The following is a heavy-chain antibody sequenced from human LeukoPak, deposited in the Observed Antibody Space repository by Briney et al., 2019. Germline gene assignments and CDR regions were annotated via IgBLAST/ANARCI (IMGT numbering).Heavy chain of an antibody. CDR1: GYTFTSYG. J-gene: IGHJ4*02. CDR2: ISAYNGNT. D-gene: IGHD3-22*01. V-gene: IGHV1-18*01. CDR3: ARDGPYDSSGYYPLDY. Sequence: ASVKVSCKASGYTFTSYGISWVRQAPGQGLEWMGWISAYNGNTNYAQKLQGRVTMTTDTSTSTAYMELRSLRSDDTAVYYCARDGPYDSSGYYPLDYWGQGTLVTVSS.